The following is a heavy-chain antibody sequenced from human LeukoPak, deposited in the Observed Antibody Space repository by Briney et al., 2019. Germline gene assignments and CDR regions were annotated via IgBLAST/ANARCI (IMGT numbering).Heavy chain of an antibody. D-gene: IGHD6-13*01. CDR2: ISGSGGST. J-gene: IGHJ4*02. CDR1: GFTFSSYA. CDR3: ARDIAAAGYFDY. Sequence: GGSLRLSCAASGFTFSSYAMSWVRQAPGKGLEWVSAISGSGGSTYYADSVKGRFTISRDNSKNTLYLQMNSLRAEDTAVYYCARDIAAAGYFDYWGQGTLVTVSS. V-gene: IGHV3-23*01.